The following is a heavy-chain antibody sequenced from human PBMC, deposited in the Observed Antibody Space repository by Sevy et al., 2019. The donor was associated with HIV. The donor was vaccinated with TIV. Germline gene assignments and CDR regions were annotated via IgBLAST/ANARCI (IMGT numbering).Heavy chain of an antibody. CDR1: EFIFTNAW. Sequence: GGSLRLSCAASEFIFTNAWMSWVRQTPGKGLEWVGRIKSKTDGGTTDYAAPVKGRFTISRDDSKKTLYLQMNSLKTEDTAVYYCTTDLEHQLEPYYFNDWGQGTLVTVSS. CDR2: IKSKTDGGTT. J-gene: IGHJ4*02. V-gene: IGHV3-15*01. CDR3: TTDLEHQLEPYYFND. D-gene: IGHD2-2*01.